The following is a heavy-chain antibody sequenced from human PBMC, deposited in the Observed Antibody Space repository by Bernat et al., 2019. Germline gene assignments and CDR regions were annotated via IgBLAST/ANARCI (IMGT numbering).Heavy chain of an antibody. CDR1: GFTFSSYA. CDR3: AKFYTPDQRKNWGEWPSRVNAFDI. D-gene: IGHD3-16*01. J-gene: IGHJ3*02. V-gene: IGHV3-23*01. Sequence: EVQLLESGGGLVQPGGSLRLSCAASGFTFSSYAMSWVRQAPGKGLEWVSAISGSGGSTYYAHDGKGRFTISRDNSKNTLYLQMNSLRAEDTAVYYCAKFYTPDQRKNWGEWPSRVNAFDIWGQGTMVTVSS. CDR2: ISGSGGST.